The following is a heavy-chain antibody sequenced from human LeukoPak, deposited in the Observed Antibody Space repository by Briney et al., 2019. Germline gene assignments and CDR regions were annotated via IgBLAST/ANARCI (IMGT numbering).Heavy chain of an antibody. V-gene: IGHV3-66*02. J-gene: IGHJ4*02. CDR2: IYSGGST. D-gene: IGHD6-13*01. CDR3: ARGLAVAGRRGVDY. CDR1: GFTVSSNY. Sequence: GGSLRLSCAASGFTVSSNYMSSVRQAPGKGLEWVSVIYSGGSTYYADSVKGRFTISRDNSKNTLYLQMNSLRAEDTAVYYCARGLAVAGRRGVDYWGQGTLVTVSS.